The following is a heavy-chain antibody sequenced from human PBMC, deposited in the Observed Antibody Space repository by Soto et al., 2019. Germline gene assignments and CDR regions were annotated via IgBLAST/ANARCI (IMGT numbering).Heavy chain of an antibody. CDR1: GFTFSSYW. CDR2: IKQDGSEK. J-gene: IGHJ6*02. D-gene: IGHD3-16*01. Sequence: EVQLVESGGGLVQPGGSLRLSCAASGFTFSSYWMSWVRQAPGKGLEWVANIKQDGSEKYYVDSVKGRFTISRDNDKNLRYLQMNSLSDEDTAVYYCEGGGPPHYYGMDVWGQGTTVTVSS. V-gene: IGHV3-7*03. CDR3: EGGGPPHYYGMDV.